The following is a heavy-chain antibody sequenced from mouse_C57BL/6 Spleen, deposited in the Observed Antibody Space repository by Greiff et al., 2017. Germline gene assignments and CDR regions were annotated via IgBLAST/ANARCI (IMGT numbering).Heavy chain of an antibody. V-gene: IGHV1-69*01. J-gene: IGHJ2*01. Sequence: VQLQQSGAELVMPGASVKLSCKASGYTFTSYWMHWVKQRPGQGLEWIGEIDPSDSYTNYNQKFKGKSTLTVDKSSSTAYMQLSSLTSEDSAVYYCARVGYYVPDYWGQGTTLTVSS. D-gene: IGHD2-3*01. CDR2: IDPSDSYT. CDR3: ARVGYYVPDY. CDR1: GYTFTSYW.